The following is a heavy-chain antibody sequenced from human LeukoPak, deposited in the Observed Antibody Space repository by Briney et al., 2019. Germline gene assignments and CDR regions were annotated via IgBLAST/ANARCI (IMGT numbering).Heavy chain of an antibody. CDR3: ARLRGEPYYFDY. V-gene: IGHV4-34*01. Sequence: PSETLSLTCAVYGGSFSGYYWSWIRQPPGKGLEWIGEINHSGSTNYNPSLKSRVTISVDTSKNQFSLKLSSVTAADTAVYYCARLRGEPYYFDYWGQGTLVTVSS. CDR1: GGSFSGYY. J-gene: IGHJ4*02. CDR2: INHSGST. D-gene: IGHD3-16*01.